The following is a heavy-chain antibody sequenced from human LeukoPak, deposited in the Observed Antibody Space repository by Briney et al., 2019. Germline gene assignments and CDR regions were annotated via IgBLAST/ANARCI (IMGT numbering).Heavy chain of an antibody. CDR2: IYTSGST. J-gene: IGHJ4*02. V-gene: IGHV4-4*07. D-gene: IGHD6-19*01. Sequence: PSETLSLTCTVSGGSISSYYWSWIRQPAGKGLEWIGRIYTSGSTNYNPSPKSRVTMSVDTSKNQFSLKLSSVTAADTAVYYCARDVMYGSGWYGNFDYWGQGTLVTVSS. CDR3: ARDVMYGSGWYGNFDY. CDR1: GGSISSYY.